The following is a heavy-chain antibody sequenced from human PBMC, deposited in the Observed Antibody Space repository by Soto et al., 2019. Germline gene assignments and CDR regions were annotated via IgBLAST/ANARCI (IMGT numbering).Heavy chain of an antibody. J-gene: IGHJ4*02. Sequence: AASVKVSCKASGYTFTSYGISWVRQAPGQGLEWMGWISAYNGNTNYAQKLQGGVTMTTDTSTSTAYMELRSLRSDDTAVYYCARDADSSGYPHFDYWGQGTLVTVSS. CDR1: GYTFTSYG. CDR2: ISAYNGNT. CDR3: ARDADSSGYPHFDY. D-gene: IGHD3-22*01. V-gene: IGHV1-18*01.